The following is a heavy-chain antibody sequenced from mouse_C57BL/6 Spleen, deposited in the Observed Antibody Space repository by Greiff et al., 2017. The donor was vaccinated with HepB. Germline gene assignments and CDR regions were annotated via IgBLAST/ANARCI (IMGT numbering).Heavy chain of an antibody. Sequence: QVQLQQPGAELVRPGSSVKLSCKASGYTFTSYWMDWVKQRPGQGLEWIGNIYPSDSETHYNQKFKDKATLTVDKSSSTAYMQLSSLTSEDSAVYYCARNRYYGSSYWYFDVWGTGTTVTVSS. CDR3: ARNRYYGSSYWYFDV. CDR1: GYTFTSYW. J-gene: IGHJ1*03. CDR2: IYPSDSET. D-gene: IGHD1-1*01. V-gene: IGHV1-61*01.